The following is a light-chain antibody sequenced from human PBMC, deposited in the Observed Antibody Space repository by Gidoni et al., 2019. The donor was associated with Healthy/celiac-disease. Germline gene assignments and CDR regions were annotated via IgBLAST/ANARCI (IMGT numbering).Light chain of an antibody. Sequence: IVLLQSPGTLSLSPGERATLSCRASQSFSSSYLAWYQQKPGQAPRLLIYGASSRATGIPDRFSGSGSGTDFTLTISRLEPEDFAVYYCQQYGSSPYTFVQGTKLEIK. V-gene: IGKV3-20*01. CDR1: QSFSSSY. CDR2: GAS. CDR3: QQYGSSPYT. J-gene: IGKJ2*01.